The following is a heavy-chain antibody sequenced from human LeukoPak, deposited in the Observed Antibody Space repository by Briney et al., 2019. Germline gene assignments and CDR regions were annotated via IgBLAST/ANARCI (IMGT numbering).Heavy chain of an antibody. CDR2: IKQDGSEI. Sequence: GGSLRLSCAASGFTFSSYSMNWVRQAPGKGLEWVANIKQDGSEIHYVDSVKGRFTIPRDNAKNSLYLQMNSLRAEDTAVYYCAKELTGEAFDFDYWGQGTLVTVSS. V-gene: IGHV3-7*01. CDR3: AKELTGEAFDFDY. J-gene: IGHJ4*02. CDR1: GFTFSSYS. D-gene: IGHD7-27*01.